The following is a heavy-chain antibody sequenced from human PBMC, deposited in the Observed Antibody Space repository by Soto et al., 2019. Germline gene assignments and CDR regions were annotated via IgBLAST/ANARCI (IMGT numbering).Heavy chain of an antibody. D-gene: IGHD3-3*01. CDR2: IYYSGST. V-gene: IGHV4-61*01. CDR3: ARDKGYDFWSGYSAGMDV. CDR1: DGSIGSSSDY. Sequence: PSETLCLTCPVSDGSIGSSSDYWSWIRQPPGKGLEWIGYIYYSGSTNYNPSLKSRVTITVDTSKTQSSLKLSSVPAADTAVYYCARDKGYDFWSGYSAGMDVWGQGTTVTVSS. J-gene: IGHJ6*02.